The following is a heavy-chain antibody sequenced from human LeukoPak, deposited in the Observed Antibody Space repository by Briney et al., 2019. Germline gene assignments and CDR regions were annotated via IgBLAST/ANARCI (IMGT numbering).Heavy chain of an antibody. J-gene: IGHJ4*02. V-gene: IGHV3-23*01. Sequence: GGSLIRSCVESGFTFISYVMSWGRQGPRERLEWVSVICCSGDITYYADSVKGRFNFSRDNSKNTLYLQMNSLRAEDTAVYYCAKTYNFNYDYWGQRTLVTVSS. CDR1: GFTFISYV. D-gene: IGHD1-7*01. CDR2: ICCSGDIT. CDR3: AKTYNFNYDY.